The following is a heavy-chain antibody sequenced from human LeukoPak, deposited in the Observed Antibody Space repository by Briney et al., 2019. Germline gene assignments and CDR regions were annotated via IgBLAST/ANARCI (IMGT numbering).Heavy chain of an antibody. CDR3: ARLRENWNDLDY. CDR1: GGSISSYY. J-gene: IGHJ4*02. Sequence: SETLSLTCTVSGGSISSYYWSWIRQPPGKELEWIGSIHHSGRTSYNPSLKNRVTISVDTSKNQFSLKLTSVTAADTAVYHCARLRENWNDLDYWGQGTLVTVSS. V-gene: IGHV4-59*08. D-gene: IGHD1-1*01. CDR2: IHHSGRT.